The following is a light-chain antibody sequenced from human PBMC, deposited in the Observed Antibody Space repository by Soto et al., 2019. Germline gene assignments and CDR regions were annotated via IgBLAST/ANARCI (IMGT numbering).Light chain of an antibody. CDR1: SSDVGGYNY. Sequence: QSALTQPASVSGSPGQSITLSCTGTSSDVGGYNYVSWYQQHPGKDPKLMIYEVSNRPSGVSNRFSGSKSGNTASLTISGLQAEDEADYYCSSYTSSSTLVFGGGTKLTVL. CDR2: EVS. J-gene: IGLJ3*02. CDR3: SSYTSSSTLV. V-gene: IGLV2-14*01.